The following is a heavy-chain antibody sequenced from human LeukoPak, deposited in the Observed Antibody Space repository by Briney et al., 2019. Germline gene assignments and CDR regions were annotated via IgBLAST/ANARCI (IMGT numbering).Heavy chain of an antibody. D-gene: IGHD3-10*01. CDR2: LYHSRST. CDR1: GVSISGFY. V-gene: IGHV4-59*01. CDR3: VRNNYYGSGEIDY. J-gene: IGHJ4*02. Sequence: SETLPLTCSVSGVSISGFYWSWIRQSPGKGLEWIGWLYHSRSTNYNPSLKSRVTISVDTSKNQFSLKLNSVTAADTAVYYCVRNNYYGSGEIDYWGQGTLVTVSS.